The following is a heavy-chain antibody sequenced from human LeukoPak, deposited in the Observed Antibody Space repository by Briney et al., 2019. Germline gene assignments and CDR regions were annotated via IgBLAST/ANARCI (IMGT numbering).Heavy chain of an antibody. D-gene: IGHD3-16*01. CDR2: INPSGGTT. V-gene: IGHV1-46*01. Sequence: ASVKVSCMASGYRFTSYYIHWVRQAPGQGLQWMGVINPSGGTTGYAQKFQGRLTMTRDTSTSTVSMELSSLRSEDTAVYYCARNQDSALGFDPWGQGSLVTVSS. CDR1: GYRFTSYY. CDR3: ARNQDSALGFDP. J-gene: IGHJ5*02.